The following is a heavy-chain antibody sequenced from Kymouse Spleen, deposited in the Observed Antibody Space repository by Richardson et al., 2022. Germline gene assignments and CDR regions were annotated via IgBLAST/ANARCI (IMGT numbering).Heavy chain of an antibody. V-gene: IGHV3-13*01. Sequence: EVQLVESGGGLVQPGGSLRLSCAASGFTFSSYDMHWVRQATGKGLEWVSAIGTAGDTYYPGSVKGRFTISRENAKNSLYLQMNSLRAGDTAVYYCAIL**YQLLTTLTTGAREPWSPSPQ. J-gene: IGHJ4*02. CDR2: IGTAGDT. CDR3: AIL**YQLLTTLTT. CDR1: GFTFSSYD. D-gene: IGHD2-2*02.